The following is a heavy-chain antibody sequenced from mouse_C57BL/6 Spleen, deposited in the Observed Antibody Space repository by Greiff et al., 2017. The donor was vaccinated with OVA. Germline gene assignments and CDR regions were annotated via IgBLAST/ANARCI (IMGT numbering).Heavy chain of an antibody. D-gene: IGHD2-1*01. Sequence: VQLQQPGAELVMPGASVKLSCKASGYTFTSYWMHWVKQRPGQGLEWIGEIDPSDSYTNYNQKFKGKSTLTVDKSSSTAYMQLSSLTSEDSAVYYCARSGGNYPYAMDYWGQGTSVTVSS. CDR3: ARSGGNYPYAMDY. CDR2: IDPSDSYT. CDR1: GYTFTSYW. V-gene: IGHV1-69*01. J-gene: IGHJ4*01.